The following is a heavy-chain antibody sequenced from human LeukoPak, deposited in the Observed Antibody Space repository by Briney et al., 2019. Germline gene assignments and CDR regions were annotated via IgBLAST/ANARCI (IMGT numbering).Heavy chain of an antibody. CDR1: GGSISSYY. J-gene: IGHJ5*02. CDR3: ATLRVNCFDP. Sequence: SETLSLTCTVSGGSISSYYWSWIRQPPGKGLEWIGYIYYSGSTNYNPSLKSRVTISVDTSKNQFSLKLSSVTAADTAVYYCATLRVNCFDPWGQGTLVTVSS. V-gene: IGHV4-59*01. D-gene: IGHD4/OR15-4a*01. CDR2: IYYSGST.